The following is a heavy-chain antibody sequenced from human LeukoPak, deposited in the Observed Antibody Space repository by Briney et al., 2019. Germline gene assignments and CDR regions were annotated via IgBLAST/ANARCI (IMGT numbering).Heavy chain of an antibody. CDR2: INHSGST. CDR3: ARTGSSGSYLDY. V-gene: IGHV4-34*01. CDR1: GGSFSGYY. J-gene: IGHJ4*02. D-gene: IGHD1-26*01. Sequence: PSETLSLTCAVYGGSFSGYYWSWIRQPPGKGLEWIGEINHSGSTNYNPSLKSRVTISVDTSKNQFSLKLSSVTAADTAVYYCARTGSSGSYLDYWGQGTLVTVSS.